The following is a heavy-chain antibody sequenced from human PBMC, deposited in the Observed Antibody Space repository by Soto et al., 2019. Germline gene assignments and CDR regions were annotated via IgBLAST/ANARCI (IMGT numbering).Heavy chain of an antibody. D-gene: IGHD2-2*01. CDR2: ISGSGGST. V-gene: IGHV3-23*01. J-gene: IGHJ4*02. CDR1: GFTFSSYA. Sequence: GGSLRLSCAASGFTFSSYAMSWVRQAPGKGLEWVSAISGSGGSTYYADSVKGRFTISRDNSKNTLYLQMNSLRAEDTAVYYCAKDGRGFVVVVPAAMGYWGQGTLVTVSS. CDR3: AKDGRGFVVVVPAAMGY.